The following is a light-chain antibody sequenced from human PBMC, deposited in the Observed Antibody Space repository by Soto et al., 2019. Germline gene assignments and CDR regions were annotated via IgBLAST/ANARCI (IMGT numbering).Light chain of an antibody. J-gene: IGKJ1*01. Sequence: EIVLTQSPGTLSLSPGERATPSCRDSQSVSTRSLAWYQQKPGQAPRLLIYGASIRATTTPAKFSGSGSGTEFTLTISSLQSEDFAVYYCQQYNSWPETFGQGTKVDIK. V-gene: IGKV3-15*01. CDR2: GAS. CDR1: QSVSTRS. CDR3: QQYNSWPET.